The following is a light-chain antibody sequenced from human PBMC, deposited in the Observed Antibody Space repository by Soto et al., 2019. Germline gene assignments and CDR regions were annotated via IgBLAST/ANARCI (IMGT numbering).Light chain of an antibody. J-gene: IGKJ1*01. CDR3: QQYNSYSQT. Sequence: DIQMTQSPSTLSASVGERVTITCRASQSISSWLAWYQQKPGKAPKLLIYGASSLESGVPSRFSGSGSGTEFTLTISSLQPDDFATYYCQQYNSYSQTFGQGTKVDIK. CDR2: GAS. V-gene: IGKV1-5*01. CDR1: QSISSW.